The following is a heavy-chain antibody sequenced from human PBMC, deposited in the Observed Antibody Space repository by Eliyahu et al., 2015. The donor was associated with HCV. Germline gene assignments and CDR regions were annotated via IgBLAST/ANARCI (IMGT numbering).Heavy chain of an antibody. Sequence: EVQLLESGGGLVQPGGSLRLSCAASGXTFSXYAMGWVRQAPGKGLECVSGISGSGDNTYYADSAKGRFTISRDNSKNTLYLQMDSLRAEDTAVYYCAKRDYYDSSGYAPLWDNWGQGTVVTVSS. CDR3: AKRDYYDSSGYAPLWDN. CDR1: GXTFSXYA. CDR2: ISGSGDNT. V-gene: IGHV3-23*01. D-gene: IGHD3-22*01. J-gene: IGHJ4*02.